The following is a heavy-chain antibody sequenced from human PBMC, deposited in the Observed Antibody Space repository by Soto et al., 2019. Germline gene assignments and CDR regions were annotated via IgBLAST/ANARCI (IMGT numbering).Heavy chain of an antibody. V-gene: IGHV4-59*01. D-gene: IGHD6-6*01. Sequence: LSLTCRVSGGSMSGYYWSWIRQAPGKGLEWIGYVYYTGSTNYNPSLQSRVTISVDTSNKQFSLSLRLVTAADTAVYFCARSIAVPSSHIDHWGQGIRVTVSS. J-gene: IGHJ4*02. CDR3: ARSIAVPSSHIDH. CDR1: GGSMSGYY. CDR2: VYYTGST.